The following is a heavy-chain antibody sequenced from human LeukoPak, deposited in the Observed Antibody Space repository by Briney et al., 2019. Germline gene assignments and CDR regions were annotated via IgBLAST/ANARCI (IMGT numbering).Heavy chain of an antibody. CDR3: ARVVAARVPFDY. Sequence: ASVKVSCKASGYTFTSYYMHWVRQAPGQGLEWMGIINPSGGSTSYAQRFQGRVTMTRDTSTSTVYMELSSLRAEDTAVYYCARVVAARVPFDYWGQGTLVTVSS. CDR1: GYTFTSYY. CDR2: INPSGGST. D-gene: IGHD6-6*01. J-gene: IGHJ4*02. V-gene: IGHV1-46*01.